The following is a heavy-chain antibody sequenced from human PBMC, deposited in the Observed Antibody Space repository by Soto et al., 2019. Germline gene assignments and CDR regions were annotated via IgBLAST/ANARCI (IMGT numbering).Heavy chain of an antibody. Sequence: PVRSLSLSCAASAFIFDDHAIHWVLQVPGKGLEWVSGIGWNSVNIGYADSVKGRFTISRDNARNTLYLEMNSLNSEDTALYYCTKDISGWPPGESPFPLDIRGQGTQVT. CDR1: AFIFDDHA. J-gene: IGHJ4*02. D-gene: IGHD3-10*01. V-gene: IGHV3-9*01. CDR2: IGWNSVNI. CDR3: TKDISGWPPGESPFPLDI.